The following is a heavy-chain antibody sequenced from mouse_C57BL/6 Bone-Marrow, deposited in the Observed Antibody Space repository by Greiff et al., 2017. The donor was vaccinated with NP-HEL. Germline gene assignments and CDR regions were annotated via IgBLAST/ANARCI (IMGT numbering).Heavy chain of an antibody. CDR2: ISSGGSYT. CDR1: GFTFSSYG. CDR3: ARQKSFDY. J-gene: IGHJ2*01. V-gene: IGHV5-6*01. Sequence: DVQLVASGGDLVKPGGSLKLSCAASGFTFSSYGMSWVRQTPDKRLEWVATISSGGSYTYYPDSVKGRFTISRDNAKNTLYLQMSSLKSEDTAMYYCARQKSFDYWGQGTTLTVSS.